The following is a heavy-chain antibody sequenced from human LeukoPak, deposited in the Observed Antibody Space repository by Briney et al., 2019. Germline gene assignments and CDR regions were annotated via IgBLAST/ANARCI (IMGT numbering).Heavy chain of an antibody. Sequence: PGGSLRLSCAASGFTFSCYEMNWVRQAPGKGLEWVSYISSSGSTIYYADSVKGRFTISRDNAKNSLYLQMNSLRAEDTAVYYCARDRDSSGYGFDYWGQGTLVTVSS. V-gene: IGHV3-48*03. J-gene: IGHJ4*02. CDR2: ISSSGSTI. CDR3: ARDRDSSGYGFDY. CDR1: GFTFSCYE. D-gene: IGHD3-22*01.